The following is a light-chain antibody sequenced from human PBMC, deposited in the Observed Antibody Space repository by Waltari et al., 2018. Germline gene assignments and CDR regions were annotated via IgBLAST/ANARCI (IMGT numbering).Light chain of an antibody. J-gene: IGKJ4*01. CDR3: QQLNSYPLT. CDR1: QGIRDY. CDR2: AAS. Sequence: DIQLNQSPSFLSASVGERLPLTSRAIQGIRDYLAWLQQKAGKAPKLLSYAASTLQSGVPSRSSGSGSGTEFTLTISSLQPEDFATYYCQQLNSYPLTFGGGTKVEIK. V-gene: IGKV1-9*01.